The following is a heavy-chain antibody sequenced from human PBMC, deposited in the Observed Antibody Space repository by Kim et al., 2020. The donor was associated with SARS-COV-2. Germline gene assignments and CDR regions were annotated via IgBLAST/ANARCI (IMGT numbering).Heavy chain of an antibody. V-gene: IGHV1-2*02. CDR2: INPDNDGT. CDR3: ARDPSAHRRDEFDY. J-gene: IGHJ4*02. Sequence: ASVKISCKASGYTFTDYFMHWVRQAPGQGLEWMGWINPDNDGTNYAQKFQGRVTMTRDTSISTAYMELSRLRSGDTAVYYCARDPSAHRRDEFDYWGQGTLVTVSS. CDR1: GYTFTDYF.